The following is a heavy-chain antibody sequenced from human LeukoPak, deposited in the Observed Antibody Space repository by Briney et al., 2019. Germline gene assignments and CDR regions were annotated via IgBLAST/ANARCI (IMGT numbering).Heavy chain of an antibody. CDR2: ISRSGSTI. CDR3: ARVEYISGSGS. D-gene: IGHD5-18*01. J-gene: IGHJ5*01. Sequence: GGSLRLSCAASGFTFSDYYMSWIRQAPGKGLEWVSYISRSGSTICYADSVKGRFTISRDNGKNSLCLQMNSLRAEDTAVYYCARVEYISGSGSCGQGTLVTVYS. CDR1: GFTFSDYY. V-gene: IGHV3-11*01.